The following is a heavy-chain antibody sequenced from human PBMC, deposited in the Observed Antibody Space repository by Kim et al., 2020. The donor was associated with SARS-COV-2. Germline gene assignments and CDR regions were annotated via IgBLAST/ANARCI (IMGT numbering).Heavy chain of an antibody. CDR2: ISSSSSTI. CDR1: GFTFSSYS. Sequence: GGSLRLSCAASGFTFSSYSMNWVRQAPGKGLEWVSYISSSSSTIYYADSVKGRFTISRDNAKNSLYLQMNSLRAEDTAVYYCARDHQQLVYYGMDVWGQGTTVTVSS. J-gene: IGHJ6*02. V-gene: IGHV3-48*04. D-gene: IGHD6-13*01. CDR3: ARDHQQLVYYGMDV.